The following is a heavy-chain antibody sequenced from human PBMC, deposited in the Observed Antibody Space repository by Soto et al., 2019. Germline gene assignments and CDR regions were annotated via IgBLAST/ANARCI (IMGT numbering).Heavy chain of an antibody. CDR1: GGSISSYY. CDR2: IYYSGST. J-gene: IGHJ3*02. V-gene: IGHV4-59*01. D-gene: IGHD3-22*01. CDR3: ARGIVVVAYAFDI. Sequence: SETLSLTCTVSGGSISSYYWSWIRQPPGKGLEWIGYIYYSGSTNYNPSLKSRVTISVDTSKNQFSLKLSSVTAADTAVYYCARGIVVVAYAFDIWGQGTTVTVSS.